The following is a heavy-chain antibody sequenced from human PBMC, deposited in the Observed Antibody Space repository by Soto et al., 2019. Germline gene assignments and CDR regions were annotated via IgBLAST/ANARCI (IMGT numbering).Heavy chain of an antibody. D-gene: IGHD6-6*01. V-gene: IGHV4-39*01. J-gene: IGHJ4*02. CDR1: GGSISSSSYY. CDR3: ASAGEYSSSFDY. CDR2: IYYSGST. Sequence: PSETLSLTCTVSGGSISSSSYYWGWIRQPPGKGLEWIGSIYYSGSTYYNPSLKSRVTISVDTSKNQFSLKLSSVTAADTAVYYCASAGEYSSSFDYWGQGTLVTVSS.